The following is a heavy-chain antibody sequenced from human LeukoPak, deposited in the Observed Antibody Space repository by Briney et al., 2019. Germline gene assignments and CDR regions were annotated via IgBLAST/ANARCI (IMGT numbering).Heavy chain of an antibody. CDR1: GVPISSSSYH. CDR3: TRQVLHTAMDY. J-gene: IGHJ4*02. Sequence: SETLSLTCTVSGVPISSSSYHWDWIRQPPAEGLQWIGSIYDSGSTYYSPSLKSRVTITVDTSKNQFSLKLNSVTAADTAVYYCTRQVLHTAMDYWGQGTLVTVSS. D-gene: IGHD5-18*01. CDR2: IYDSGST. V-gene: IGHV4-39*01.